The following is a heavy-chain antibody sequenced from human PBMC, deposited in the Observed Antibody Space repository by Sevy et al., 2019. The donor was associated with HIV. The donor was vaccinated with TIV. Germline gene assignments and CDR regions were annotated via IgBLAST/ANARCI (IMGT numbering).Heavy chain of an antibody. V-gene: IGHV3-21*01. CDR3: AGSYSSSWYILYYFEY. CDR2: IGSSNSYI. J-gene: IGHJ4*02. Sequence: GGSLRLSCAASGFSFSSYSVSWVRQAPGKGLEWVASIGSSNSYIYYADSVKGRFTISRDNAKNSPFLHMNTLRAEDTAVYYCAGSYSSSWYILYYFEYWGQGTPVTVSS. D-gene: IGHD6-13*01. CDR1: GFSFSSYS.